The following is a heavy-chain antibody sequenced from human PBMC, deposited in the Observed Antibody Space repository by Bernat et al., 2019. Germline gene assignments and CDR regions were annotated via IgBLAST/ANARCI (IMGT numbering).Heavy chain of an antibody. CDR1: GFTFGDYA. CDR3: TRDPMTTVTGYYYYYYMDV. V-gene: IGHV3-49*04. J-gene: IGHJ6*03. CDR2: IRSKAYGGTK. Sequence: EVQLVVSGGGLVQPGRSLRLSCTASGFTFGDYAMSWVRQAPGKWLEWVGFIRSKAYGGTKEYAASGKGRCNISRDESKSIAYLHMKSLKTEDTAVYYCTRDPMTTVTGYYYYYYMDVWGKGTTVTVSS. D-gene: IGHD4-17*01.